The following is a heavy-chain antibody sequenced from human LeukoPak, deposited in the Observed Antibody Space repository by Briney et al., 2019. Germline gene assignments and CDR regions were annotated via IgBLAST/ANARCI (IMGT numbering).Heavy chain of an antibody. CDR2: IIPIFGTA. D-gene: IGHD5-12*01. CDR1: GGTFSSYA. V-gene: IGHV1-69*13. Sequence: GASVKVSCKASGGTFSSYAISWVRQAPGQGLEWMGGIIPIFGTANYAQKFQGRVTITADESTSTAYMELSSLRSEDTAVYYCARVGGYRGLEYYFDYWGQGTLATVSS. CDR3: ARVGGYRGLEYYFDY. J-gene: IGHJ4*02.